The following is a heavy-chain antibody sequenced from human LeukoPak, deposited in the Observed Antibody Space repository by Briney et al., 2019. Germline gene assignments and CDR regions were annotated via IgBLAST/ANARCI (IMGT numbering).Heavy chain of an antibody. CDR3: ARKAGGYSYGPLDY. D-gene: IGHD5-18*01. V-gene: IGHV3-74*01. J-gene: IGHJ4*02. CDR1: GFTFSSHW. Sequence: GGSLRLSCAASGFTFSSHWMHWVRQAPGKGLVWVSRINSDGSSTDYADSVKGRFTISRDNTKNTLYLQMNSLRAEDTAVYYCARKAGGYSYGPLDYWGQGTLVTVSS. CDR2: INSDGSST.